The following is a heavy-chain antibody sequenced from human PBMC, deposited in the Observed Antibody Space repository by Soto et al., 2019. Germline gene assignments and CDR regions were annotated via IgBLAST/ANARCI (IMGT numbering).Heavy chain of an antibody. J-gene: IGHJ6*02. Sequence: GGSLRLSCAASGFTFSSYGMHWVRQAPGKGLEWVAVIWYDGSNKYYADSVKGRFTISRDNSKKTLYLQMNSLRAEDTAVYYCARVGGLRGVSPLIDYYYYGMDVWGQGTTVTVSS. CDR2: IWYDGSNK. CDR3: ARVGGLRGVSPLIDYYYYGMDV. V-gene: IGHV3-33*01. D-gene: IGHD3-10*01. CDR1: GFTFSSYG.